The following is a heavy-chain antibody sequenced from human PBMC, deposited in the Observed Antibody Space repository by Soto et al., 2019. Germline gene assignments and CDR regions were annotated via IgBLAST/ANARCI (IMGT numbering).Heavy chain of an antibody. J-gene: IGHJ4*02. Sequence: QVQLQQWGAGLLKPSETLSLTCAVYGGSFSGYYCSWIRQPPGKGLEWIGEINHSGSTNYNPSLKSRVTISVDTSKNQFTLKLSSVTAADTAVYYCASAPTTIAVAGTTHWGQGTLVTVSS. D-gene: IGHD6-19*01. CDR1: GGSFSGYY. CDR3: ASAPTTIAVAGTTH. CDR2: INHSGST. V-gene: IGHV4-34*01.